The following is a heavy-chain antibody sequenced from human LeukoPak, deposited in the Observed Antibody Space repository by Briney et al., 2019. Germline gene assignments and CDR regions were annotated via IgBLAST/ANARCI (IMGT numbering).Heavy chain of an antibody. CDR1: GFTFSSYA. CDR3: ARERTPKPYYGSGTYYRYFDL. Sequence: GGSLRLSCAASGFTFSSYAMSWVRQAPGKGLEWVSGISGSGRTTYYADSVKGRFTISRDNSKNTLYLQMNSLRPEDTAVYYCARERTPKPYYGSGTYYRYFDLWGQGTLVTVSS. D-gene: IGHD3-10*01. J-gene: IGHJ4*02. CDR2: ISGSGRTT. V-gene: IGHV3-23*01.